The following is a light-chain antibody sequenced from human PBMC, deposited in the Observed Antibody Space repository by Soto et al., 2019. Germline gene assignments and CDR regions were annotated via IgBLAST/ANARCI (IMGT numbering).Light chain of an antibody. J-gene: IGLJ1*01. CDR2: EVS. CDR1: SSDVGGYNY. Sequence: QSALTQPASVSGSPGQSITISCTGTSSDVGGYNYVSWYQQHPGKAPKLMIYEVSNRPSGVSNRVSGSKSGNTASLTISGLQAEDESDYYCSSYTSSSTHCVFGTGTKLTVL. V-gene: IGLV2-14*01. CDR3: SSYTSSSTHCV.